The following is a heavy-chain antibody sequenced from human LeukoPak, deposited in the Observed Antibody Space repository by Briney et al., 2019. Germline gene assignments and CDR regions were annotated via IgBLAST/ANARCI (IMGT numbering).Heavy chain of an antibody. J-gene: IGHJ5*02. CDR3: ARREAVTGTPRAWFDP. CDR2: IYSGGST. D-gene: IGHD6-19*01. CDR1: GGSFRTYD. V-gene: IGHV4-59*08. Sequence: SETLSLTCTVSGGSFRTYDWTWIRQPPGKGLEWIGYIYSGGSTNYKPSLYSRGTISLDTSKNQSPFNRTSVTAADTAVYYCARREAVTGTPRAWFDPWGQGTLVTVSS.